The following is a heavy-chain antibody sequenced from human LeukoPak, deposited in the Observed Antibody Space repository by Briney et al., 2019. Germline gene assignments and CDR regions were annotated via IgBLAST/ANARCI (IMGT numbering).Heavy chain of an antibody. CDR1: GGSFSGYY. Sequence: SETLSLTCAVYGGSFSGYYWSWIRQPPGKGLEWIGEINHSGSTNYNPSLKSRVTISVDTSKNQFSLKLSSVTAADTAVYYCARSSPWDNWFDPWGQGTLDTVSS. CDR3: ARSSPWDNWFDP. J-gene: IGHJ5*02. V-gene: IGHV4-34*01. CDR2: INHSGST. D-gene: IGHD1-26*01.